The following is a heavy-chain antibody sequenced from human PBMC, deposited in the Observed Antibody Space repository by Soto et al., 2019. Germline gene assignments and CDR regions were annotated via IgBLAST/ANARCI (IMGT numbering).Heavy chain of an antibody. CDR1: GFTFSSYA. CDR2: ISGSCSST. J-gene: IGHJ4*02. CDR3: AKGGSSWYPEYYFDH. Sequence: EVQLLESGGGLVQPGGSLRLSCAASGFTFSSYAMSWVRQAPGKGLEWVSAISGSCSSTYYADSVQVRLTISRDNSKNTLYLQMNSLRAEDTAVYYCAKGGSSWYPEYYFDHWGQGTLVTVSS. V-gene: IGHV3-23*01. D-gene: IGHD6-13*01.